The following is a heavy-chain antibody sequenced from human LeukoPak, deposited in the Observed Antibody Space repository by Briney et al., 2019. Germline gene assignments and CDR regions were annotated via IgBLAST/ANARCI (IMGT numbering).Heavy chain of an antibody. CDR3: ARIKGLLQLERRTLGY. CDR1: GYTFTGYY. J-gene: IGHJ4*02. V-gene: IGHV1-2*02. CDR2: INPNSGGT. Sequence: GASVKVSCKASGYTFTGYYMHWVRQAPGQGLEWMGWINPNSGGTNYAQKFQGRVTMTRDTSISTAYMELSRLRSDDTAVYYCARIKGLLQLERRTLGYWGQGTLVTVSS. D-gene: IGHD1-1*01.